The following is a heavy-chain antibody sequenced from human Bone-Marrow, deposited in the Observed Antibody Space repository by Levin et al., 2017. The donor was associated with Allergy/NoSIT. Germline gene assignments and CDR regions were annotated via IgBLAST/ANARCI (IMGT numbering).Heavy chain of an antibody. Sequence: EASVKVSCKASGYTFTSYDINWVRQATGQGLEWMGWMNPNSGNTGYAQKFQGRVTMTRNTSISTAYMELSSLRSEDTAVYYCARLEQQLVTGGYYYYYMDVWGKGTTVTVSS. CDR3: ARLEQQLVTGGYYYYYMDV. CDR2: MNPNSGNT. V-gene: IGHV1-8*01. J-gene: IGHJ6*03. D-gene: IGHD6-13*01. CDR1: GYTFTSYD.